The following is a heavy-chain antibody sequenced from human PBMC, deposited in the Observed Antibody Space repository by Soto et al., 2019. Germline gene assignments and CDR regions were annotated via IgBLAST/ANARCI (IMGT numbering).Heavy chain of an antibody. J-gene: IGHJ6*02. CDR1: GFTFSSYS. V-gene: IGHV3-48*02. CDR2: ISSSSSTI. D-gene: IGHD1-26*01. CDR3: ARDSWWEIYYYYYGMDV. Sequence: HPGGSLRLSCAASGFTFSSYSMNWVRQAPGKGLEWVSYISSSSSTIYYADSVKGRFTISRDNAKNSLYLQMNSLRDEDTAVYYCARDSWWEIYYYYYGMDVWGQGTTVTVSS.